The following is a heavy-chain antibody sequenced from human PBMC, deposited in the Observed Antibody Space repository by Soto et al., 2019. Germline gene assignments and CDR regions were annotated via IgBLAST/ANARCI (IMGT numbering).Heavy chain of an antibody. D-gene: IGHD6-13*01. V-gene: IGHV4-31*03. CDR3: ARDIGPIAAAGKFYYYGMDV. Sequence: SETLSLTCTVSGGSISSGGYYWIWIRHHPGKGLEWIGYIYYSGSTYYNPSLKSRVTISVDTSKNQFSLKLSSVTAADTAVYYCARDIGPIAAAGKFYYYGMDVWGQGTTVTVSS. J-gene: IGHJ6*02. CDR1: GGSISSGGYY. CDR2: IYYSGST.